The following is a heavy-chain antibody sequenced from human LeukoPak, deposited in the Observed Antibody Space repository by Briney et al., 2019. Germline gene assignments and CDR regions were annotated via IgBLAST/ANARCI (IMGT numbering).Heavy chain of an antibody. CDR1: GFAFSSYW. CDR3: ARDESQEMVTIRGFDC. Sequence: GGSLRLSCAAYGFAFSSYWMHWVRQAHGKGLVWVSGENRDGRDTRYAGSVKGRFTISRDNAKSTLYLQMNSLRAEDTAVYYCARDESQEMVTIRGFDCWGQGTLVTVSS. V-gene: IGHV3-74*01. J-gene: IGHJ4*02. CDR2: ENRDGRDT. D-gene: IGHD5-24*01.